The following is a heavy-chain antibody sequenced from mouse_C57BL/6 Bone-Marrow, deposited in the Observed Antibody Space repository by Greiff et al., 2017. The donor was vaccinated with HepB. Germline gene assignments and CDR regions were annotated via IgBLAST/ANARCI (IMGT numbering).Heavy chain of an antibody. J-gene: IGHJ3*01. CDR3: ATENYCWDLFDY. D-gene: IGHD2-12*01. CDR2: IDPENGDT. V-gene: IGHV14-4*01. CDR1: GFNIKDDY. Sequence: EVQLQQSGAELVKPGASVKLSCTASGFNIKDDYMHWVKQRPEQGLEWIGWIDPENGDTEYASNFQGKATITADTSSNTAYLQLSSLTSEDTAVYYCATENYCWDLFDYGGQGTLVTVSA.